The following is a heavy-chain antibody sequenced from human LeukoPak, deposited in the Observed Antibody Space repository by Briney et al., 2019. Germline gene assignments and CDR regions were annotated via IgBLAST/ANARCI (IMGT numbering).Heavy chain of an antibody. V-gene: IGHV1-2*02. CDR1: GYTLTELS. CDR2: INPNSGGT. D-gene: IGHD3-22*01. CDR3: ARVGITMNIPADY. Sequence: GASVKVSCKVSGYTLTELSMHWVRQAPGQGLEWMGWINPNSGGTNYAQKFQGRVTMTRDTSISTAYMELSRLRSDDTAVYYCARVGITMNIPADYWGQGTLVTVSS. J-gene: IGHJ4*02.